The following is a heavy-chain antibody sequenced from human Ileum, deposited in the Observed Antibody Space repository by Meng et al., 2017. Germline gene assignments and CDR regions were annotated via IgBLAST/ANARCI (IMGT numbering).Heavy chain of an antibody. J-gene: IGHJ5*01. Sequence: GESLKISCAASGFTFSGYWMHWVRQAPGKGLVWVSRIKSDGSSTSYADSVKGRFTISRDNAKNTLYLQMNSLRAEDTAVYYCTKSDWFDSWGQGTLVTVSS. CDR2: IKSDGSST. V-gene: IGHV3-74*01. CDR3: TKSDWFDS. CDR1: GFTFSGYW.